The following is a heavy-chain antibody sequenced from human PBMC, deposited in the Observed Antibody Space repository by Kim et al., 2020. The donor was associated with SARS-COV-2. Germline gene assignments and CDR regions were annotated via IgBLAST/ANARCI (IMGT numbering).Heavy chain of an antibody. CDR2: IYYSGST. Sequence: SETLSLTCTVSGGSINNYYWSWIRQPPGQGLEWIGYIYYSGSTNYNPCLKSRVTISVDTSKNQFSLSLSSVTAADTAVYYCARWGSGSYPLPDYWGQGTLVTVSS. CDR3: ARWGSGSYPLPDY. D-gene: IGHD3-10*01. V-gene: IGHV4-59*01. J-gene: IGHJ4*02. CDR1: GGSINNYY.